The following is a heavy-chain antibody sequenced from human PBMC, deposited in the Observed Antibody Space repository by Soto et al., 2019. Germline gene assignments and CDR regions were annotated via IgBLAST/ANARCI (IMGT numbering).Heavy chain of an antibody. D-gene: IGHD2-21*02. CDR2: IHHSGRT. CDR1: GDSISSDKW. V-gene: IGHV4-4*02. Sequence: QVQLQESGPGLVKPSGTLSLTCAVSGDSISSDKWWSWVRQPPGKGLEWIGEIHHSGRTNYNPSLKSRVTILVEKSKNQVSLELSSMTAADTAVYYCARGGAWQFDYWGQGNLVTVSS. J-gene: IGHJ4*02. CDR3: ARGGAWQFDY.